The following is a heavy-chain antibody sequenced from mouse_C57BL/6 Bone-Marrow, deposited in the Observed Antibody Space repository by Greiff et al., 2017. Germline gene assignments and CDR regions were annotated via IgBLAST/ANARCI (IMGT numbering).Heavy chain of an antibody. CDR1: GYTFTSYW. J-gene: IGHJ2*01. Sequence: QVQLQQPGAELVRPGSSVKLSCKASGYTFTSYWMHWVKQRPIQGLEWIGNIDPSDSETHYNQKFKDKATLTVDKSSSIAYMQLSSLTSEDSAIYYCARSYYGNYFDYWGQGTTLTVSS. V-gene: IGHV1-52*01. CDR2: IDPSDSET. CDR3: ARSYYGNYFDY. D-gene: IGHD1-1*01.